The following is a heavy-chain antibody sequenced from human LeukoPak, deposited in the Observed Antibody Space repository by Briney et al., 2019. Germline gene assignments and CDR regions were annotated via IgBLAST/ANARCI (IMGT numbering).Heavy chain of an antibody. CDR1: GYSFTSYC. V-gene: IGHV5-51*01. J-gene: IGHJ4*02. D-gene: IGHD3-3*01. Sequence: GESLKISCKGSGYSFTSYCIGWVRQMPGKGLEWMGIIYPGDSDTSYSPSFQGQVTISADKSISTAYLQWSSLKVSDTAMYYCARVYYDFWSGYYYFDYWGQGTLVTVSS. CDR2: IYPGDSDT. CDR3: ARVYYDFWSGYYYFDY.